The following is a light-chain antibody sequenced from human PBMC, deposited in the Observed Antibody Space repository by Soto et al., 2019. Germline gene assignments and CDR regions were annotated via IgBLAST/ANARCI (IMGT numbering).Light chain of an antibody. V-gene: IGKV1-5*03. CDR2: KAS. J-gene: IGKJ5*01. CDR1: QSISSW. Sequence: DIQMTQSPSTLSASVGDRVTITCRASQSISSWLAWYQQKPGKAPNLLIYKASTLETGVPPRFSGSGSGTEFTLTNRSLQPDDFATYYCQHYDSYSSITFGQGTRLGIK. CDR3: QHYDSYSSIT.